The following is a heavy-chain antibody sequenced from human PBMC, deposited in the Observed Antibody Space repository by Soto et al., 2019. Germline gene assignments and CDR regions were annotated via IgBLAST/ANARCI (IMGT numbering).Heavy chain of an antibody. CDR1: GGSFSGYY. D-gene: IGHD1-26*01. Sequence: SETLSLTCAVYGGSFSGYYWSWIRQPPGKGLEWIGEINHSGSTNHNPSLKSRVTISVDTSKNQFSLKLSSVTAADTAVYYCARIVGATSEDYWGQGTLVTVSS. V-gene: IGHV4-34*01. CDR2: INHSGST. J-gene: IGHJ4*02. CDR3: ARIVGATSEDY.